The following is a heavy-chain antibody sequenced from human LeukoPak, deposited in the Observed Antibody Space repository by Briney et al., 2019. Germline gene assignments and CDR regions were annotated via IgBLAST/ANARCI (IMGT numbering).Heavy chain of an antibody. CDR3: ARHGYSSGSLAWFDP. J-gene: IGHJ5*02. D-gene: IGHD6-19*01. V-gene: IGHV4-59*01. CDR1: GGSIGSYY. Sequence: SETLSLTCTVAGGSIGSYYWSWIRQPPGKGLEWIGYIYYSGSTNYNPSLKSRVTISVDTSKNQFSLKPSSVTAADTAVYYCARHGYSSGSLAWFDPWGQGTQVTVSS. CDR2: IYYSGST.